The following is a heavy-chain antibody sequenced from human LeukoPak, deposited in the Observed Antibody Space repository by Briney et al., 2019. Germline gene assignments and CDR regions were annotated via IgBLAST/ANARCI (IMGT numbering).Heavy chain of an antibody. D-gene: IGHD1-14*01. CDR3: ARDRKCDW. J-gene: IGHJ4*02. V-gene: IGHV3-23*01. Sequence: PGGSLRLSCAASGFSFSSYAMTWVRQAPGKGLEWVSAISESGGKTSYADSVKGRFTISRDNSKNTLYLQMKSLRAEDTAVYSCARDRKCDWWGQGTLVTVSS. CDR1: GFSFSSYA. CDR2: ISESGGKT.